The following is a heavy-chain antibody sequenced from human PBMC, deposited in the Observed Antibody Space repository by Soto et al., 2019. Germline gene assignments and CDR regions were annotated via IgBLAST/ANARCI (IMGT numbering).Heavy chain of an antibody. CDR2: INHSGGT. J-gene: IGHJ4*02. V-gene: IGHV4-34*01. CDR3: ARGSVDTVDSRGFYEY. Sequence: PAETLSVTSAVYVGSFSVHYWSWIRQPPGKGLDWIGEINHSGGTSYNPSLKSRVTISVDTSKSQFSLKLTSVTAADRAVYYCARGSVDTVDSRGFYEYWGQGTPVTVSS. D-gene: IGHD3-22*01. CDR1: VGSFSVHY.